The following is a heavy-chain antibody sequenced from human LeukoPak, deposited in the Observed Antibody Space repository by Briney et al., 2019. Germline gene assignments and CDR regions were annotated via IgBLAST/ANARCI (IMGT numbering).Heavy chain of an antibody. CDR2: ISSSSSYT. CDR1: GFTFSDYY. CDR3: AKITMATTPNY. V-gene: IGHV3-11*03. Sequence: GGSLRLSCAASGFTFSDYYMSWIRQAPGKGLEWVSYISSSSSYTNYADSVKGRFSISRDNSKNTLYLQMSDLRAEDTAVYYCAKITMATTPNYWGQGTLVTVSS. J-gene: IGHJ4*02. D-gene: IGHD3-10*01.